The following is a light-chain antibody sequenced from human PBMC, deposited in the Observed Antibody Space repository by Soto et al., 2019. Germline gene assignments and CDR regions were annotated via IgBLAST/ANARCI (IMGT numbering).Light chain of an antibody. CDR1: QIITNR. CDR2: HAS. J-gene: IGKJ1*01. V-gene: IGKV1-5*01. Sequence: DIQMTQSPSTLSASVGDRVTITCRASQIITNRLAWYQQKPGTAPKLLIYHASTLESGVPSRFSGSGSGTEFTLTISSLQPDDFATYYCQQYNSYSFGQGTKVDIK. CDR3: QQYNSYS.